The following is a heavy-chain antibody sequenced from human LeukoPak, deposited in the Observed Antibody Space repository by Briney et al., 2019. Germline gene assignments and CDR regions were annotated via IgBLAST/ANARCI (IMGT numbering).Heavy chain of an antibody. CDR3: ARVYTLRRGYY. Sequence: GASVKVSCKASGYTFTGYYMHWVRQAHGQGLEWMESINPNSGGTNYAQKFQGRVTMTRDTSISTAYMELSRLRSDDTAVYYCARVYTLRRGYYWGQGTLVTVSS. D-gene: IGHD3-10*01. CDR2: INPNSGGT. J-gene: IGHJ4*02. V-gene: IGHV1-2*02. CDR1: GYTFTGYY.